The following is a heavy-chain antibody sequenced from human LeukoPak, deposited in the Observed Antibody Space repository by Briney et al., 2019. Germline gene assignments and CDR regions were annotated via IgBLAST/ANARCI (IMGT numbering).Heavy chain of an antibody. Sequence: PSETLSLTCAVYGGSFSGYYWSWIRQPPGKGLEWIGEINHSGSTNYNPSLKSRVTISVDTSKNQLSLKLRSVTAADTAVYYCARGLTLFDPWGQGTLVTVSS. CDR3: ARGLTLFDP. CDR2: INHSGST. D-gene: IGHD1-14*01. V-gene: IGHV4-34*01. J-gene: IGHJ5*02. CDR1: GGSFSGYY.